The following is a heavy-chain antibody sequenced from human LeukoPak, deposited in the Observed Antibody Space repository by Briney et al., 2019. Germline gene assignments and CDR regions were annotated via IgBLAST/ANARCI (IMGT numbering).Heavy chain of an antibody. V-gene: IGHV1-69*10. CDR3: ARARLVTPDFDY. Sequence: SVKVSCKASGGNFGSYAINWVRQAPGQGLEWMGGIIPVFAIANYAQKFQGRVTMTRDTSTSTVYMELSSLRSEDTAVYYCARARLVTPDFDYWGQGTLVTVSS. D-gene: IGHD3-9*01. CDR1: GGNFGSYA. CDR2: IIPVFAIA. J-gene: IGHJ4*02.